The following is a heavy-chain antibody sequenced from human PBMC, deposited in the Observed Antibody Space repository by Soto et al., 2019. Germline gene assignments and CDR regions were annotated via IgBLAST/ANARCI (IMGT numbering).Heavy chain of an antibody. CDR1: GFTFSDYY. V-gene: IGHV3-11*06. CDR3: AREDIVVVPAAISYCMDV. D-gene: IGHD2-2*01. Sequence: GGSLRLSCAASGFTFSDYYMSWIRQAPGKGLEWVSYISSSSSYTNYADSVKGRFTISRDNAKNSLYLQMNSLRAEDTAVYYCAREDIVVVPAAISYCMDVSGKGTTVTVSS. J-gene: IGHJ6*04. CDR2: ISSSSSYT.